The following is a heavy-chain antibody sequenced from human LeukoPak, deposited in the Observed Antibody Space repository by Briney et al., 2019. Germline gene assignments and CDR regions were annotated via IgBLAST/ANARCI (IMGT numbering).Heavy chain of an antibody. CDR1: GFTFSNYG. J-gene: IGHJ6*02. CDR3: ARRTAASGRVYYAMDV. Sequence: PGRSLRLSCAASGFTFSNYGMHWVRQAPGKGLEWVAVISYDGSSKSYADSVNGRFTISRDSSGNTLYLQMNSLRAEDTAVYYCARRTAASGRVYYAMDVWGQGTMVTVSS. D-gene: IGHD6-13*01. V-gene: IGHV3-30*03. CDR2: ISYDGSSK.